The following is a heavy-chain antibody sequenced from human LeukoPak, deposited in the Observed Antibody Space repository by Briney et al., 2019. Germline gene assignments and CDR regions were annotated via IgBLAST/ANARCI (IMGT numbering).Heavy chain of an antibody. CDR3: ARDYSGYYDMDV. CDR2: INWNGGST. Sequence: LSAVSLRLSCAASGLTFEGYAMRWVRQAPGKGLEWVSGINWNGGSTGYADSVKGRFTISRDNAKNSLYLQMNSLRAEDTALYYCARDYSGYYDMDVWGQGTTVTVSS. J-gene: IGHJ6*02. D-gene: IGHD2-21*01. CDR1: GLTFEGYA. V-gene: IGHV3-20*04.